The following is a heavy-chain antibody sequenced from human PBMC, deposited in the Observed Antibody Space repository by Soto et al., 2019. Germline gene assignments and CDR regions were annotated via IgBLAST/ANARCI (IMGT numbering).Heavy chain of an antibody. J-gene: IGHJ3*01. CDR2: FYYSGST. D-gene: IGHD2-15*01. CDR1: GGSISSSDYS. V-gene: IGHV4-39*01. Sequence: SETLSLTCTVSGGSISSSDYSWGWIRQPPGKGLEWIGTFYYSGSTNYNPSLKSRVFISVDTSQNQFSLKLSSVAAADTAMYYCARKIGYCNGGRCHGHYALDVWGQGTMVNVSS. CDR3: ARKIGYCNGGRCHGHYALDV.